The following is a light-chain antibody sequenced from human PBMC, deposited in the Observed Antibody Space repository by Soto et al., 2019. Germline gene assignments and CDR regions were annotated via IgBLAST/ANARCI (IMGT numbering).Light chain of an antibody. CDR3: QQSYSTTWT. V-gene: IGKV1-39*01. Sequence: DIQMTQSPSSLSASVGDRFTITCRASQGISTYLNWYQQKPGKAPKLLIYAASSLQSGVPSRFSGSGSETDFTLTISSLQPEDFATYSCQQSYSTTWTFGQGTKVDIK. J-gene: IGKJ1*01. CDR2: AAS. CDR1: QGISTY.